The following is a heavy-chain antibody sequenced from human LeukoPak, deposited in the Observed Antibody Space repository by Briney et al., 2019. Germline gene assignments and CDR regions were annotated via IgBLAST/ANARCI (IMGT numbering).Heavy chain of an antibody. CDR2: FDPEDGET. Sequence: GASVKVSCKVSGYTLTELSMHWVRQAPGKGLEWMGGFDPEDGETIYAQKFQGRVTMTEDTSTDTAYMELSSLRSEDTAVYYCATDLVGQQLVVAYSVWQMGYWGQGTLVTVSS. J-gene: IGHJ4*02. D-gene: IGHD6-13*01. CDR1: GYTLTELS. CDR3: ATDLVGQQLVVAYSVWQMGY. V-gene: IGHV1-24*01.